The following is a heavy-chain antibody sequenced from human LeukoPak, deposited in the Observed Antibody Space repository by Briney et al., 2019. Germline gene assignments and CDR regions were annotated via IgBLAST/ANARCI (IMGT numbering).Heavy chain of an antibody. CDR3: ARGGAAGALGIVGAKRRRWFDP. J-gene: IGHJ5*02. CDR2: INHSGST. Sequence: KSSETLSLTCTVSGGSFSGYYWSWIRQPPGKGLEWIGEINHSGSTNYNPSLKSRVTISVDTSKNQFSLKLSSVTAADTAVYYCARGGAAGALGIVGAKRRRWFDPWGQGTLVTVSS. V-gene: IGHV4-34*01. D-gene: IGHD1-26*01. CDR1: GGSFSGYY.